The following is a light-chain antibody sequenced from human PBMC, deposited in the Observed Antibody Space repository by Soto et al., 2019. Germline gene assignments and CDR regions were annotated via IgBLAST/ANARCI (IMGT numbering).Light chain of an antibody. J-gene: IGKJ2*01. V-gene: IGKV1-33*01. CDR2: DAS. Sequence: DIQMTQSPSSLSASVGDRVSITCQASQDINTYLNWYQQKPGRAPKLLIYDASNLEAGVPSRFSGSGPGTDFTFAISSLQPEDIATYYCQQYHTLYTFGQGTKLEIQ. CDR1: QDINTY. CDR3: QQYHTLYT.